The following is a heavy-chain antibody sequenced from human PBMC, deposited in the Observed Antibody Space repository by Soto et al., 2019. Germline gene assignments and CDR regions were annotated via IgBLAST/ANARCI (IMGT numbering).Heavy chain of an antibody. V-gene: IGHV4-30-4*01. CDR2: IYYSGST. CDR3: DRVRMTLYYYYGMDV. CDR1: GGSISSGDYY. J-gene: IGHJ6*02. D-gene: IGHD2-15*01. Sequence: SETLSLTCTVSGGSISSGDYYWSWIRQPPGKGLEWIGYIYYSGSTYYNPSLKSRVTRSVDTSKNQFSLKLSSVTAADTAVYYCDRVRMTLYYYYGMDVWGQGTTVTVSS.